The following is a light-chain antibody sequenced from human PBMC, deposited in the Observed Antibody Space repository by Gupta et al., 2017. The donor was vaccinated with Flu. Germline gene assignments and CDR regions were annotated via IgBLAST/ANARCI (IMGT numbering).Light chain of an antibody. CDR1: SSDVGGSNY. CDR2: AVS. J-gene: IGLJ1*01. CDR3: CSSAGGTDTKNV. V-gene: IGLV2-11*01. Sequence: QSALTPPRSVSVSPGESVTISCTGTSSDVGGSNYVSWYQQHPGNAPKLMIYAVSKRPSGGPYRFSGSKSGNTAALTISGLQAEDEADYYCCSSAGGTDTKNVFGTGTRVTVL.